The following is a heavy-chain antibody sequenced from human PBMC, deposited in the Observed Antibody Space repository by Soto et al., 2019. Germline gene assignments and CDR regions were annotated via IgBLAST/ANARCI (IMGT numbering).Heavy chain of an antibody. V-gene: IGHV1-2*02. Sequence: ASVKVSCKASGFSFTGYYIHWLRKAPGQGLEWMGWINAHSGGTEYAQKFQGRVTLTRDTSIATDYLTLTSLTSDYTALYYWETDLTRQRAYWSDRRGEGSQVTV. CDR3: ETDLTRQRAYWSDR. CDR2: INAHSGGT. D-gene: IGHD3-16*01. CDR1: GFSFTGYY. J-gene: IGHJ5*02.